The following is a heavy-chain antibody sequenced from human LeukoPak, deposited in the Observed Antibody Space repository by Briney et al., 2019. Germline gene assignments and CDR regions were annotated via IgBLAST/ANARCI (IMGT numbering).Heavy chain of an antibody. CDR2: IGPNGATT. CDR3: AKEVSTGPGGAYGGACYWARPFDY. CDR1: GFSFSTFA. V-gene: IGHV3-23*01. D-gene: IGHD2-21*02. J-gene: IGHJ4*02. Sequence: PGGSLRLSCSASGFSFSTFAMTWVRQTPGKALEWVSSIGPNGATTFYADSVKGRFTISRDNSKNTLSLQMNDLRADDTAVYYCAKEVSTGPGGAYGGACYWARPFDYCGQGILVSVSS.